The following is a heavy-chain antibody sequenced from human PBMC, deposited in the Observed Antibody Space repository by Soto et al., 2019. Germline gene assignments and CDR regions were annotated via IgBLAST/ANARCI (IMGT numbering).Heavy chain of an antibody. J-gene: IGHJ4*02. CDR2: ISSTTNYI. Sequence: EVQLVESGGGLVKPGGSLRLSCAASGFTFTRYSMNWVRQAPGKGLEWVSSISSTTNYIYYADSMKGRFTVSRDNAKNSVYLEMTSLSAEDTAVYYCARESEDLTSNFDNWGQGTLITCAS. V-gene: IGHV3-21*01. CDR3: ARESEDLTSNFDN. CDR1: GFTFTRYS.